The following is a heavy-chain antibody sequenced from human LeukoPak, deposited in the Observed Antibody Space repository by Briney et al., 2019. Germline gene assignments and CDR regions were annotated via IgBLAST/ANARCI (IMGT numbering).Heavy chain of an antibody. Sequence: SETLSLTCAVYGGSFSGYYWSWIRQPPGKGLEWIGEINHSGSTNYNPSLKSRVTISVDTSKNQFSLKLSSVTAADTSVYYCARRWLTSAAWFGPWGQGTLVTVSS. CDR3: ARRWLTSAAWFGP. CDR2: INHSGST. D-gene: IGHD3-10*01. V-gene: IGHV4-34*01. J-gene: IGHJ5*02. CDR1: GGSFSGYY.